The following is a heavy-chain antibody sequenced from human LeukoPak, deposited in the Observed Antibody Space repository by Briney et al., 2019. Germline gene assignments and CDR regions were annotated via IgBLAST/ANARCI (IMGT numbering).Heavy chain of an antibody. J-gene: IGHJ4*02. V-gene: IGHV4-39*07. D-gene: IGHD3-22*01. CDR1: SGSISSGSYY. Sequence: ESGPTLVKPSETLSLTCTVSSGSISSGSYYWGWIRQPPGKGLEWIGSIYHSGNTYYNPSLKSRVTISVDTSKNQFSLKLSSVTVADTAVYYCARSNKYSTYYYDNSGYWFDYWGQGTLVTVSS. CDR2: IYHSGNT. CDR3: ARSNKYSTYYYDNSGYWFDY.